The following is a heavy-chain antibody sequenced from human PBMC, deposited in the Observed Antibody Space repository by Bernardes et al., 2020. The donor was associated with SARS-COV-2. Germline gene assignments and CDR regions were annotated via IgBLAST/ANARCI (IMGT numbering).Heavy chain of an antibody. CDR2: LSGSGGST. V-gene: IGHV3-23*01. D-gene: IGHD4-4*01. Sequence: GGSLRLSCAASGFTFSSYAMTWVRRAPGKGLEWVSSLSGSGGSTFYADSVKGRFTMSRDNSKSTVYLQMNSLRAEDTAVYYCARVDFSNLYYFDYWGQGTSVTVSS. CDR3: ARVDFSNLYYFDY. CDR1: GFTFSSYA. J-gene: IGHJ4*02.